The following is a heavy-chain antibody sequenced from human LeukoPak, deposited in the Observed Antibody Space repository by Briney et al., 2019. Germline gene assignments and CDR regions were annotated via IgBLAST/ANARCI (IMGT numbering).Heavy chain of an antibody. CDR2: ISGSGRST. J-gene: IGHJ4*02. Sequence: PGGSLRLSCAASGFNFSSYAMSWVRQAPGKGLEWVSAISGSGRSTYYAESVKGRFTISRDNSKNTLYLQMDSLRVDDTAVYFCARDSIRQQLYYFDYWGQGTLVTVSS. D-gene: IGHD6-13*01. V-gene: IGHV3-23*01. CDR1: GFNFSSYA. CDR3: ARDSIRQQLYYFDY.